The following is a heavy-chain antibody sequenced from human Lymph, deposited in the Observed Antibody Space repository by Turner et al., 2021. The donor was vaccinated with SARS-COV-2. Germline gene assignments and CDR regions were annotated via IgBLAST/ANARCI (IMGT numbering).Heavy chain of an antibody. V-gene: IGHV1-24*01. CDR1: GYTLPELS. J-gene: IGHJ5*02. Sequence: QVQLVQSGAEVKKPGASVKVSCKVSGYTLPELSMHWVRQTPGKGLEWMGGFDPEDGETIYAQNFQGRVTMTEDTSTDTAYMDLSSLRSEDTAVYYCATAPAAVVTGWFDPWGQGTLVTDSS. CDR2: FDPEDGET. D-gene: IGHD2-15*01. CDR3: ATAPAAVVTGWFDP.